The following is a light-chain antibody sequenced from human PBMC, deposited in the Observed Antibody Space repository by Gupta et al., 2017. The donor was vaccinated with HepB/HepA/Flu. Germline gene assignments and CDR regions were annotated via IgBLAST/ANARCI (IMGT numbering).Light chain of an antibody. V-gene: IGLV4-60*03. J-gene: IGLJ3*02. CDR3: ETWDSKV. CDR2: VEGSGSY. Sequence: QPVLTQSSSASASLGSSVKLTCTLSSGHSSYIIAWHQQQPGKAPRYLMKVEGSGSYNKGSGVPDRFSGSSSGADRYLTISSLQSEDEADYYCETWDSKVFGGGTKLTVL. CDR1: SGHSSYI.